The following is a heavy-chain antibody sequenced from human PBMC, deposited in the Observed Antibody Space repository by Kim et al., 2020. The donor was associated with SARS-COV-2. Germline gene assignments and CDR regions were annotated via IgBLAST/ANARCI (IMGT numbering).Heavy chain of an antibody. CDR1: GGSISSSSYY. CDR2: IYYSGST. V-gene: IGHV4-39*07. D-gene: IGHD3-9*01. J-gene: IGHJ6*02. Sequence: SETLSLTCTVSGGSISSSSYYWGWIRQPPGKGLEWIGSIYYSGSTYYNPSLKSRVTISVDTSKNQFSLKLSSVTAADTAVYYCARDSHYDILTGYYNYYYYGMDVWGQGTTVTVSS. CDR3: ARDSHYDILTGYYNYYYYGMDV.